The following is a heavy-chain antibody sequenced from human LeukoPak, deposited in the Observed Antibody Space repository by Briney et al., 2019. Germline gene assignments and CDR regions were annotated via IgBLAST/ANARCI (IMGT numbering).Heavy chain of an antibody. Sequence: SETLSLTCAVYGGSFSGYYWSWIRQPPGKGLEWIGEINHSGSTYYNPSLKSRVTISVDTSKNQFSLKLSSVTAADTAVYYCARRTGTSTSLYYFDYWGQGTLVTVSS. V-gene: IGHV4-34*01. D-gene: IGHD2-2*01. CDR3: ARRTGTSTSLYYFDY. CDR2: INHSGST. J-gene: IGHJ4*02. CDR1: GGSFSGYY.